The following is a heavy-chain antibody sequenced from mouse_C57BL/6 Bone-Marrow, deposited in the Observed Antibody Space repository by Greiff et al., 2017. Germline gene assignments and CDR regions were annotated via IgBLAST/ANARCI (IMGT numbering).Heavy chain of an antibody. CDR1: GFTFSDYY. CDR3: ARARTVVAHYAMDY. D-gene: IGHD1-1*01. Sequence: DVMLVESGGGLVQPGGSLKLSCAASGFTFSDYYMYWVRQTPEKRLEWVAYISNGGGSTYYPDTVKGRFTISRDNAKNTLYLQMSRLKSEDTAMYYCARARTVVAHYAMDYWGQGTSVTVSS. J-gene: IGHJ4*01. V-gene: IGHV5-12*01. CDR2: ISNGGGST.